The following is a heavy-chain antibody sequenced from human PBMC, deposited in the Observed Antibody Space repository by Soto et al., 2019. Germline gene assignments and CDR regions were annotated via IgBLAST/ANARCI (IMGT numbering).Heavy chain of an antibody. Sequence: EVQLVESGGGLVQPGGSLRFSCAASGFTFSTYWMTWVRQAPGKGLEWVANINLDGSEKYYVDSVKGRFSISRDNVKNSLYLQLNSLRAEDTALYYCARARIDLWGRGTLVTVSS. CDR1: GFTFSTYW. CDR2: INLDGSEK. J-gene: IGHJ2*01. V-gene: IGHV3-7*01. CDR3: ARARIDL.